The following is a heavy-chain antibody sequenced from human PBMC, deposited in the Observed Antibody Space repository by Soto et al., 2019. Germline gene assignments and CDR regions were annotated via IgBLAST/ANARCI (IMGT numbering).Heavy chain of an antibody. V-gene: IGHV3-33*01. Sequence: GGSLRLSXAASGFTFSSYGMHWVRQAPGKGLEWVAVIWYDGSNKYYADSVKGRFTISRDNSKNTLYLQMNSLRAEDTAVYYCARGSLWFGSRYYGMDVWGQGTTVTVSS. J-gene: IGHJ6*02. D-gene: IGHD3-10*01. CDR1: GFTFSSYG. CDR3: ARGSLWFGSRYYGMDV. CDR2: IWYDGSNK.